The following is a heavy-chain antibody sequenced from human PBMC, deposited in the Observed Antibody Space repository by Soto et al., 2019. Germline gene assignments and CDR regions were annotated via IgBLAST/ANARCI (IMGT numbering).Heavy chain of an antibody. CDR1: GGTFSSYT. J-gene: IGHJ6*03. V-gene: IGHV1-69*08. D-gene: IGHD2-2*01. CDR2: IIPILGIA. CDR3: ARESGRDCSSTSCYDPYYYYYMDV. Sequence: QVQLVQSGAEVKKPGSSVKVSCKASGGTFSSYTISWVRQAPGQGLEWMRRIIPILGIANYAQKFQGRVTITADKSTSTAYMELSSLRSEDTAVYYCARESGRDCSSTSCYDPYYYYYMDVWGKGTTVTVSS.